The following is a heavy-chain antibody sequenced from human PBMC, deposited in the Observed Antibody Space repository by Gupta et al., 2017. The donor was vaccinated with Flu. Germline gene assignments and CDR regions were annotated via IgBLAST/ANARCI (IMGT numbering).Heavy chain of an antibody. V-gene: IGHV3-33*01. CDR1: GFIFSDYG. J-gene: IGHJ4*02. D-gene: IGHD5-24*01. Sequence: QVQLVQSGGGVVQPGRSLRLSCAASGFIFSDYGMHWVRQAPGKGLEWVANVWNDGINKYYADSVKGRFTISRGLDTLFLQMNSLRADDTAVYYCAREALELATALDYWGQGTLGTVSS. CDR3: AREALELATALDY. CDR2: VWNDGINK.